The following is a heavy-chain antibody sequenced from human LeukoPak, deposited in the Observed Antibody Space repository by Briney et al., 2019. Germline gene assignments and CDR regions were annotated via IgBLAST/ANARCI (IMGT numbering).Heavy chain of an antibody. J-gene: IGHJ4*02. D-gene: IGHD2-2*02. Sequence: GGYLRLSCAASGFTFSSSAIHWVRQAPGKGLEWVAVISYDGSNKNYADSVKGRFTISRDNSKNTLYLQMNRLGAEDTSGYYCARGSLGYCDSTSCFTQFDYWGQGTLVTVSS. V-gene: IGHV3-30*04. CDR3: ARGSLGYCDSTSCFTQFDY. CDR2: ISYDGSNK. CDR1: GFTFSSSA.